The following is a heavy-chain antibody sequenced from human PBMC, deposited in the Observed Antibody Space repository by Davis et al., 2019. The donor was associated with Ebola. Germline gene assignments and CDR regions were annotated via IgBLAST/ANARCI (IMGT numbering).Heavy chain of an antibody. V-gene: IGHV4-34*01. CDR2: ISHTGDT. CDR3: ARGQHDLLTGARYAMDG. J-gene: IGHJ6*02. Sequence: SETLSLTCAVYSGSFSGYYWSWIRQSPGTALELFGEISHTGDTNYNPSLKSRVIISVDTSKNQFSLKLNSVNAADTAMYYCARGQHDLLTGARYAMDGWGRGTTVIVSS. CDR1: SGSFSGYY. D-gene: IGHD3-9*01.